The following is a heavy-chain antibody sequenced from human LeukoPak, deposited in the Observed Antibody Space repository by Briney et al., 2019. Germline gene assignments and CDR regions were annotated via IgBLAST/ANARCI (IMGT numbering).Heavy chain of an antibody. CDR1: GYAFTGYY. J-gene: IGHJ4*02. CDR2: INPNSGGT. D-gene: IGHD3-3*01. Sequence: ASVKVSCKASGYAFTGYYMHWVRQAPGQGLEWMGWINPNSGGTNYAQKFQGRVTMTRGTSISTAYMELSRLRSDDTAVYYCARRGEDFWSGYPDYWGQGTLVTVSS. CDR3: ARRGEDFWSGYPDY. V-gene: IGHV1-2*02.